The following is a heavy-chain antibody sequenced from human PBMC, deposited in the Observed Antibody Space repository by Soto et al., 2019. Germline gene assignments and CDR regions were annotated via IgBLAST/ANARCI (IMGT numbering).Heavy chain of an antibody. CDR2: IYYSGST. CDR3: ARGYYYDSSGPIGYFDL. J-gene: IGHJ2*01. Sequence: PSETLSLTCTVSGGSISSGDYYWSWIRQPPGKGLEWIGYIYYSGSTYYNTSLKSRVTISVDTSKNQFSLKLSSVTAADTAVYYCARGYYYDSSGPIGYFDLWGRGTLVTVSS. V-gene: IGHV4-30-4*01. D-gene: IGHD3-22*01. CDR1: GGSISSGDYY.